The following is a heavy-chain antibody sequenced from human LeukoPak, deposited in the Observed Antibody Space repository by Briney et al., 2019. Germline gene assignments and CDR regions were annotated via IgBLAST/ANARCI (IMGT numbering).Heavy chain of an antibody. V-gene: IGHV3-21*03. CDR2: ISTSSIYI. CDR1: GFTFSSYS. Sequence: GGSLRLSCTTSGFTFSSYSMNWVRQAPGKGLEWVSSISTSSIYIYYADSVKGRFTISRDNAKKSLYLQMNSLKTEDTAVYYCTDSSSWFCLNWGQGTLVTVSS. J-gene: IGHJ4*02. CDR3: TDSSSWFCLN. D-gene: IGHD6-13*01.